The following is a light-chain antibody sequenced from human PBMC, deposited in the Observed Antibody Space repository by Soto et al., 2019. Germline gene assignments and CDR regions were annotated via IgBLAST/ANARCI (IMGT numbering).Light chain of an antibody. Sequence: QSVLTQPPSVSGAPGQRVTIACTGSSSNIGAGYDVHWYRHFPGAAPKLLLFRSSHRPSGVPDRFSGFTSGTSASLAITGLLRDDEAVYYCQSFDSGLVGLMFGAGTQLTVL. CDR3: QSFDSGLVGLM. CDR2: RSS. CDR1: SSNIGAGYD. V-gene: IGLV1-40*01. J-gene: IGLJ3*02.